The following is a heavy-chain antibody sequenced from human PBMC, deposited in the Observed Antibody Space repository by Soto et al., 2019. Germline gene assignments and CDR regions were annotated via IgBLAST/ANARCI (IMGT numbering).Heavy chain of an antibody. CDR3: VRWVGTANGIIY. CDR2: ISFNGGDT. D-gene: IGHD2-15*01. CDR1: GFIFSSYA. V-gene: IGHV3-64D*08. J-gene: IGHJ4*02. Sequence: PGGSLRLSCSACGFIFSSYAMYWVRQAPGKGLEYVSAISFNGGDTYYADSVKGRFTISRDNSKNTLYLQMSRLRPVDTAVYYCVRWVGTANGIIYWGQGTLVTVSS.